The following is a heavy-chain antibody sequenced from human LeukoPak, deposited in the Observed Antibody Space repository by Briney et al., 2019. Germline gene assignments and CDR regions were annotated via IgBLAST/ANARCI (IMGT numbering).Heavy chain of an antibody. D-gene: IGHD3-16*02. CDR2: INHSGST. CDR3: ARGPVYDYVWGSYRYSQKPTYYFDY. Sequence: SETLSLTCAVYGGSFSGYYWSWIRQPPGKGLEWIGEINHSGSTNYNPSLKSRVTISVDTSKNQSSLKLSSVTAADTAVYYCARGPVYDYVWGSYRYSQKPTYYFDYWGQGTLVTVSS. CDR1: GGSFSGYY. V-gene: IGHV4-34*01. J-gene: IGHJ4*02.